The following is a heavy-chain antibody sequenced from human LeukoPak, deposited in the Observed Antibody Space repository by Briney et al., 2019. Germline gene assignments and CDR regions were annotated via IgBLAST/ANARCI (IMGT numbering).Heavy chain of an antibody. CDR1: GFTFRSYG. CDR2: ISGSGGST. J-gene: IGHJ4*02. CDR3: AKGERGLLWFGELFYYFEY. Sequence: SGGSLRLSCAASGFTFRSYGMSWVRQAPGKGLEWVSGISGSGGSTYYADSVKGRFNISRDNSKNTLYLQMNSLRAEDTAVYYCAKGERGLLWFGELFYYFEYWGQGTLVTVSS. V-gene: IGHV3-23*01. D-gene: IGHD3-10*01.